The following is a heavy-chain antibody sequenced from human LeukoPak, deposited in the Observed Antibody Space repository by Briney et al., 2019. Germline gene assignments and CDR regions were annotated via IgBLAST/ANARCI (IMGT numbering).Heavy chain of an antibody. J-gene: IGHJ4*02. Sequence: GGSLRLSCAASGFNFINTGMHWVRQAPGKGLVWVARIKNDGSGIIYADSVKGRFTISRDNARNTLYLQMNSLRAEDTAVYYCARERGVSHPFDYWGQGTLVTVSS. D-gene: IGHD2-21*01. CDR1: GFNFINTG. CDR3: ARERGVSHPFDY. CDR2: IKNDGSGI. V-gene: IGHV3-74*01.